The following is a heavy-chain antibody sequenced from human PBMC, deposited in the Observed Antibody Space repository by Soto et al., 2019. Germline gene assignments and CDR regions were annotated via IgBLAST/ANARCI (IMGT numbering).Heavy chain of an antibody. CDR2: FDPEDGET. J-gene: IGHJ3*02. V-gene: IGHV1-24*01. D-gene: IGHD3-3*01. CDR3: ATSFRTRITIFGVVIPGGAFDI. Sequence: ASVKVSCKASGGTFSSYAISWVRQAPGQGLEWMGGFDPEDGETIYAQKFQGRVAMTEDTSTDTAYMELSSLRSEDTAVYYCATSFRTRITIFGVVIPGGAFDIWGQGTMVTVSS. CDR1: GGTFSSYA.